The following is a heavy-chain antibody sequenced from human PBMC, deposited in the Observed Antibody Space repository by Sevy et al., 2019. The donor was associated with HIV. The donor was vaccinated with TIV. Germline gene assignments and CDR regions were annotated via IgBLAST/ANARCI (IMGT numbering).Heavy chain of an antibody. J-gene: IGHJ4*02. V-gene: IGHV6-1*01. Sequence: QTLSLTCAISGDIVSRNSGSWNWIRQSPSRGLEWLGRAYYTSKWYYDYSASLKSRLSINPDTSKNQFSLQLNSVTPEDTAVYYCVRDVRSGSFSRGFDYWGQGTLVTVSS. D-gene: IGHD1-26*01. CDR3: VRDVRSGSFSRGFDY. CDR2: AYYTSKWYY. CDR1: GDIVSRNSGS.